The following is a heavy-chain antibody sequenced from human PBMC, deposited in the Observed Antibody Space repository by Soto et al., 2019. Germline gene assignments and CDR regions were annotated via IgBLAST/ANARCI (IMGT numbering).Heavy chain of an antibody. CDR1: GFTFSTAW. J-gene: IGHJ3*02. V-gene: IGHV3-15*01. D-gene: IGHD3-3*01. CDR3: TTDPTYYDCWSGPPPNDAFDI. Sequence: PGGSLRLSCAASGFTFSTAWTSWVRRAPGRGLEWVGRIKSKTDGGTTDYAATVKGRFTISRDDSKNTLYLQMNSLKTEDTAVYYCTTDPTYYDCWSGPPPNDAFDIWGQGTMVTVSS. CDR2: IKSKTDGGTT.